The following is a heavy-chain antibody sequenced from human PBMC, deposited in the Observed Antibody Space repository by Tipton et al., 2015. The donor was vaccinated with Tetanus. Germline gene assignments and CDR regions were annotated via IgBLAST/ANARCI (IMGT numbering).Heavy chain of an antibody. D-gene: IGHD3-22*01. CDR1: GGSISTYY. CDR3: AIFYYDTGGFYPLWDY. J-gene: IGHJ4*02. Sequence: TLSLTCSVSGGSISTYYWSWIRQPPGKGLEWIGYIDYSGNTNYNPSLKSRVTISVDTSKKQFSLKLRSVTAADTAVYYCAIFYYDTGGFYPLWDYWGQGRLVIVSS. V-gene: IGHV4-59*08. CDR2: IDYSGNT.